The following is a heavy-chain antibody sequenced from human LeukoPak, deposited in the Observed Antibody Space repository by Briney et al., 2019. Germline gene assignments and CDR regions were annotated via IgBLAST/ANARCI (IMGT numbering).Heavy chain of an antibody. CDR2: IYYSGST. CDR1: GGSISSSSYY. D-gene: IGHD5-24*01. CDR3: ARGDGYKDMDV. V-gene: IGHV4-39*01. Sequence: SETLSLTCTVSGGSISSSSYYWGWIRQPPGKGLEWIGSIYYSGSTYYNPSLKSRVTISVDTSKNQFSLKLSSVTAADTAVYYCARGDGYKDMDVWGKGTTVTISS. J-gene: IGHJ6*03.